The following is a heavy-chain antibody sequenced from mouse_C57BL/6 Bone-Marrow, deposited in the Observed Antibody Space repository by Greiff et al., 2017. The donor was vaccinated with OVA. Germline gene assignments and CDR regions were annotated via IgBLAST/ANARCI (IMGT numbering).Heavy chain of an antibody. CDR2: SNPYNGGT. V-gene: IGHV1-19*01. CDR1: GYTFTDYY. D-gene: IGHD1-1*01. CDR3: ARVQGGYYYGSSCYFDY. Sequence: VQLQQSGPVLVKPGASVKMSCKASGYTFTDYYMNWVKQSHGKSLEWIGDSNPYNGGTSYNQKFKGKATLTVDKSSSTAYMELNSLTSEDSAVYYCARVQGGYYYGSSCYFDYWGQGTTLTVSS. J-gene: IGHJ2*01.